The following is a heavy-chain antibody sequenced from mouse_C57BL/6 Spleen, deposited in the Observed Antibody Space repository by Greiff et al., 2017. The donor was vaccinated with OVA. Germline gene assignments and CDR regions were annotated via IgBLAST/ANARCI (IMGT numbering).Heavy chain of an antibody. CDR3: ARDAYYSNSFAY. V-gene: IGHV1-64*01. J-gene: IGHJ3*01. CDR2: IPPNSGST. D-gene: IGHD2-5*01. CDR1: GYTFTSYW. Sequence: QVQLQQPGAELVKPGASVKLSCKASGYTFTSYWMHWVKQRPGQGLEWIGMIPPNSGSTNYNEKFKSKATLTVDKSSSTAYMQLSSLTSEDSAVYYCARDAYYSNSFAYWGQGTLVTVSA.